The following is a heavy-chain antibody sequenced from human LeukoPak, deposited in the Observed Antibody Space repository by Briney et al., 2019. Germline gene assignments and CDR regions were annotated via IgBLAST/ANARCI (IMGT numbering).Heavy chain of an antibody. CDR3: ARDSSYYGSGSYRAFDI. Sequence: PSETLSLTCTVPGGSISSYYWSWIRQPPGKGLEWIGYIYYSGSTNYNPSLKSRVTISVDTSKNQFSLKLSSVTAADTAVYYCARDSSYYGSGSYRAFDIWGQGTMVTVSS. D-gene: IGHD3-10*01. CDR2: IYYSGST. CDR1: GGSISSYY. J-gene: IGHJ3*02. V-gene: IGHV4-59*01.